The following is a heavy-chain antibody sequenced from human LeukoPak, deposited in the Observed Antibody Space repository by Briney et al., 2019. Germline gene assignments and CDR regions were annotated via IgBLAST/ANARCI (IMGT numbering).Heavy chain of an antibody. Sequence: SQTLSLTCTVSGDSIGSGSYYWSWIPQPAGKGLEWIGGINTSGRTNYNPSLKSRVTTSLDTSKNQFSLKLNSVTAADTAVYYCARDTYDGFDQWGQGTVVTVSS. CDR1: GDSIGSGSYY. CDR3: ARDTYDGFDQ. J-gene: IGHJ4*02. CDR2: INTSGRT. V-gene: IGHV4-61*02. D-gene: IGHD1-1*01.